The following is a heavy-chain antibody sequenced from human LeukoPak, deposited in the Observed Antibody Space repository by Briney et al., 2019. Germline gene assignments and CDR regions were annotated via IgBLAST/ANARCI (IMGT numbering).Heavy chain of an antibody. J-gene: IGHJ4*02. Sequence: GGSLRLSCSTSGFTFNNYAMHWVRQAPGKGPEHVSAISSTGGSTYYADSVKGRFTISRDNSKNTLYLQMSSLRPEETAVYYCVKDTSYCSGGSCYSTYSFDYWGQGTLVTVSS. CDR1: GFTFNNYA. D-gene: IGHD2-15*01. CDR3: VKDTSYCSGGSCYSTYSFDY. V-gene: IGHV3-64D*09. CDR2: ISSTGGST.